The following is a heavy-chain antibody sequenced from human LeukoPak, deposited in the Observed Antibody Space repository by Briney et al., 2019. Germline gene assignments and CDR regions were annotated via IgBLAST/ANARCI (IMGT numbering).Heavy chain of an antibody. J-gene: IGHJ4*02. CDR3: ARRLEMATFD. CDR1: GGSISSYY. D-gene: IGHD5-24*01. CDR2: IYYSGST. V-gene: IGHV4-59*01. Sequence: EPSETLSLTCTVSGGSISSYYWSWIRQPPGKGLEWIGYIYYSGSTNYNPSLKSRVTISVDTSKNQFSLKLSSVTAADTAVYYCARRLEMATFDWGQGTLVTVSS.